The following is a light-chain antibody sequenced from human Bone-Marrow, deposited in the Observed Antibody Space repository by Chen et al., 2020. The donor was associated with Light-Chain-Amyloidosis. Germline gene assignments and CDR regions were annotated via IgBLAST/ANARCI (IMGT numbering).Light chain of an antibody. CDR2: AVS. J-gene: IGLJ1*01. V-gene: IGLV2-14*01. CDR1: SGDVGTYNY. CDR3: SSFTSSSSYV. Sequence: QSALTQPASVSGSPGQAIHIPCTGTSGDVGTYNYVSWYQQHPGKAPKVMIYAVSNRPSGVSNRFSGSKSGNTASLTISGLQAEDEADYYCSSFTSSSSYVFGPGTKVTVL.